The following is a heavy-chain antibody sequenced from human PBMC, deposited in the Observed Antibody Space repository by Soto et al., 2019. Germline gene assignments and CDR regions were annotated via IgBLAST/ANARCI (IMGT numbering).Heavy chain of an antibody. V-gene: IGHV3-23*01. Sequence: PGGSLRLSCAASGFTFSSYAMSWVRQAPGKGLEWVSAISGSGGSTYYADSVKGRFTISRDNSKNTLYLQMNSLRAEDTAVYYCAKESDFWSGHLATPHFDYWGQGTLVTVSS. CDR3: AKESDFWSGHLATPHFDY. CDR1: GFTFSSYA. D-gene: IGHD3-3*01. CDR2: ISGSGGST. J-gene: IGHJ4*02.